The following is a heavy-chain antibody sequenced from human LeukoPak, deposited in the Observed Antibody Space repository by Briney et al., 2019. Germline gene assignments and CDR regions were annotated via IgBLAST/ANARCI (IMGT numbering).Heavy chain of an antibody. V-gene: IGHV4-4*02. CDR3: ARTSSHCSSTSCYDWFDP. Sequence: ASETLSLTCAVSGXSISSSNWWSWVRQPPGKGLEWIGKISHSGSTNYNPSLKSRVTISVDKSKKQFSLKLSSVTVADTAVYFCARTSSHCSSTSCYDWFDPWGQGTLVTVSS. CDR1: GXSISSSNW. D-gene: IGHD2-2*01. CDR2: ISHSGST. J-gene: IGHJ5*02.